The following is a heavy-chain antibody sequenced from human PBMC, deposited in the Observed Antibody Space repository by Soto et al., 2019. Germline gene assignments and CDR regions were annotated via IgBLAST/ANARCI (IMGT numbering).Heavy chain of an antibody. CDR2: IKTKTDGGTT. CDR1: GFPFLNAW. J-gene: IGHJ4*02. D-gene: IGHD3-10*01. Sequence: GVSLSHSCAASGFPFLNAWMNWVRQAPGKGLEWVGRIKTKTDGGTTDYAAPVKGRFTISRDDSKNTLYLQMNSLKTEDTAVYYCTSVRGHLWSTDEFDAWRQGNRVTVYS. V-gene: IGHV3-15*01. CDR3: TSVRGHLWSTDEFDA.